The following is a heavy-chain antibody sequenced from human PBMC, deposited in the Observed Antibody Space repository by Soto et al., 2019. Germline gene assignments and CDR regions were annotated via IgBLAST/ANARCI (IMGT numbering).Heavy chain of an antibody. V-gene: IGHV1-18*01. CDR3: DCVANAVCYT. J-gene: IGHJ4*02. CDR1: GYTFTSYG. D-gene: IGHD2-8*01. CDR2: ISAYNGNT. Sequence: ASVKVSCKACGYTFTSYGISWVRQAPGQGLERMGWISAYNGNTNYAQKLQGRDTMTTDTSTSTAYMELRSLRSDDRAGYYCDCVANAVCYTWGQGTLVTVSS.